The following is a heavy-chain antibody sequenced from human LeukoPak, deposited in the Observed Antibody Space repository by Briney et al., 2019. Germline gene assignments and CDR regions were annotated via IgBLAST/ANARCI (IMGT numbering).Heavy chain of an antibody. D-gene: IGHD3-22*01. V-gene: IGHV4-61*02. CDR3: ARGRGLGDSSGRRPFDY. CDR2: IYTSGST. Sequence: PSETLSLTCTVSGGSISSGSYYWSWIRQPAGKGLEWIGRIYTSGSTNYNPSLKSRVTISVDTSKNQFSLKPSSVTAADTAVYYCARGRGLGDSSGRRPFDYWGQGTLVTVSS. CDR1: GGSISSGSYY. J-gene: IGHJ4*02.